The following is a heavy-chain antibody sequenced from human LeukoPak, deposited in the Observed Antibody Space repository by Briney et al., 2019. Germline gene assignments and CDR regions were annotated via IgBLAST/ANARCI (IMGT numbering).Heavy chain of an antibody. CDR2: ISSSSSYI. J-gene: IGHJ4*02. CDR1: GFTFSTYE. D-gene: IGHD6-19*01. CDR3: ARDLSSSGWYYFDY. Sequence: GGFLRLSCAASGFTFSTYEMNWVRQAPGEGLEWVSSISSSSSYIYYADSVKGRFTISRDNAKNSLYLQMNSLRAEDTAVYYCARDLSSSGWYYFDYWGQGTLVTVSS. V-gene: IGHV3-21*01.